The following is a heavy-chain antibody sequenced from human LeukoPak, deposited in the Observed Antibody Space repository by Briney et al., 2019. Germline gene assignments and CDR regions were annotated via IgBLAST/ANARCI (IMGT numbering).Heavy chain of an antibody. V-gene: IGHV3-7*01. Sequence: GGSLRLSCAASGFTFSSYWMSWVRQAPGKGLEWVANIKQDGSEKYYVDSVKGRFTISRDKAKNSLFLQMNSLRAEDTAVYFCARVASYAFDIWGQGTMVTASS. J-gene: IGHJ3*02. CDR1: GFTFSSYW. CDR2: IKQDGSEK. D-gene: IGHD6-6*01. CDR3: ARVASYAFDI.